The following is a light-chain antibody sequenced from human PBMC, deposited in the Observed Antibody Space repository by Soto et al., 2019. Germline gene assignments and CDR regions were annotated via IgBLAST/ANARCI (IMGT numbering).Light chain of an antibody. CDR3: QQSYSTPGT. CDR1: QSISSY. Sequence: DIPMTQSPSSLSASVGDRVTITCRASQSISSYLNWYQQKPGKAPKLLIYAASSLQSGVPSRFSDSGSWTDFTLTISSLQPEYFATYYCQQSYSTPGTLGEGTKLEIK. V-gene: IGKV1-39*01. J-gene: IGKJ2*01. CDR2: AAS.